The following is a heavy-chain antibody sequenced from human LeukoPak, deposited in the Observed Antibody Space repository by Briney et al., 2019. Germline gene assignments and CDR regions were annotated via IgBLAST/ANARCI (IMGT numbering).Heavy chain of an antibody. CDR1: GYTFTTYG. V-gene: IGHV1-18*01. Sequence: ASVKVSCKASGYTFTTYGISWVRQAPGQGPEWMGWINPYNGQTNYAQNLQGRVTMTTDTSTSTAYMELRSLRSDDTAVYYCARFDTAYDFWTPYYTLTYWGQGTLVTVSS. D-gene: IGHD3-3*01. CDR3: ARFDTAYDFWTPYYTLTY. J-gene: IGHJ4*02. CDR2: INPYNGQT.